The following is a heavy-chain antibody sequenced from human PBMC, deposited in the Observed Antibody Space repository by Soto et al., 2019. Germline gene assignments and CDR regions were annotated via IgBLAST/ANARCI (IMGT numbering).Heavy chain of an antibody. CDR2: ISSSSTYI. V-gene: IGHV3-21*01. CDR1: GFTFSSYS. J-gene: IGHJ4*02. CDR3: ARDFYGSLDY. Sequence: PGGSLRLSCAASGFTFSSYSLNWVRQAPGKGLEWVSSISSSSTYISYADSMKGRFTVSRDNAKNSLFLQMNSLRAEDTAVYYCARDFYGSLDYWGQGTLVTVSS. D-gene: IGHD4-17*01.